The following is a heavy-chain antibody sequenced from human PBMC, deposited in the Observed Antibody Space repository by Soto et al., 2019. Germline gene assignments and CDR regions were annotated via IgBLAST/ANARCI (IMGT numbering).Heavy chain of an antibody. CDR3: TRIRGYCRSKGCYDFDY. V-gene: IGHV3-49*03. CDR2: IRSETHGGKT. CDR1: GFTFRDYA. Sequence: GGSLRLSCTASGFTFRDYATSWFRQAPGKGLEWIGFIRSETHGGKTEYAASVKGGFTISRDDSKSIAYLQMNSLKTEDTAVYYCTRIRGYCRSKGCYDFDYWGQGTLVNVPS. J-gene: IGHJ4*02. D-gene: IGHD2-2*01.